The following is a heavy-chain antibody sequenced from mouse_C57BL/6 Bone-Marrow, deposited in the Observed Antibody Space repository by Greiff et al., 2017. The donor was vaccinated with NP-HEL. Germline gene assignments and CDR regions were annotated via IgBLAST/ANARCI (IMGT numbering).Heavy chain of an antibody. CDR1: GYTFTEYT. D-gene: IGHD1-1*01. CDR2: FYPGSGSI. CDR3: ARHKDYGSSYWYFDV. V-gene: IGHV1-62-2*01. J-gene: IGHJ1*03. Sequence: QVQLQQSGAELVKPGASVKLSCKASGYTFTEYTIHWVKQRSGQGLEWIGWFYPGSGSITYYEKFKDKATLTADKSSSKVYMELSRLTSEDSAVDFCARHKDYGSSYWYFDVWGTGTTVTVSS.